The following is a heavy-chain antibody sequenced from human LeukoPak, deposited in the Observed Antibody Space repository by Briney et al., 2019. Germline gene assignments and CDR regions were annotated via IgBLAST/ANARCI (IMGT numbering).Heavy chain of an antibody. J-gene: IGHJ4*02. Sequence: GGSLRLSCAASGFTFSSYAMHWVRQAPGKGLEWVANINQDGSEKYYVDSVKGRFTISRDNAKNSLYLQMNSLRAEDTAVYYCARDVMGCSSTSCFFDSWGQGTLVTVSS. CDR2: INQDGSEK. CDR1: GFTFSSYA. V-gene: IGHV3-7*01. CDR3: ARDVMGCSSTSCFFDS. D-gene: IGHD2-2*01.